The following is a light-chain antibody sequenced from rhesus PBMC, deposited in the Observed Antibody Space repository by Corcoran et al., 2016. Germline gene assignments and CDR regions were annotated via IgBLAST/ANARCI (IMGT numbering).Light chain of an antibody. J-gene: IGKJ4*01. CDR1: QSISSW. V-gene: IGKV1-22*01. CDR3: LQYSSCPLT. CDR2: TAT. Sequence: DIQMTQAPSSLSASVGDTVTITCRASQSISSWLDWYQQKPGKAPKLLNYTATRLESGVPSRVSGSGSGTDFTLPNSSLQPGVFATYCGLQYSSCPLTFGGGSKVELK.